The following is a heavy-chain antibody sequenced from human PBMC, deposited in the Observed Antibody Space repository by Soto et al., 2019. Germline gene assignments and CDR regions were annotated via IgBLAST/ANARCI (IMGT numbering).Heavy chain of an antibody. Sequence: GGSLRLSCAASGFTFSSYAMSWVRQAPGKGLEWVSAISGSGGSTYYADSVKGRFTISRDNSKNTLYLQMNSLRAEDTAVYYCAKDLTSGSHYISLDAFDIWGQGTMVTVSS. V-gene: IGHV3-23*01. J-gene: IGHJ3*02. CDR3: AKDLTSGSHYISLDAFDI. CDR2: ISGSGGST. CDR1: GFTFSSYA. D-gene: IGHD1-26*01.